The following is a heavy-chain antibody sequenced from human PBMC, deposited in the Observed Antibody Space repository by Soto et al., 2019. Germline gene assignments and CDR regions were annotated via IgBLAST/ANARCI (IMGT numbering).Heavy chain of an antibody. Sequence: GGSLRLSCAASGFTFSDFAMTWVRHVPGRGLEWVASLDGAGGSTYYAESVRGRFSISRDNSQSTLFLQMKRLTVDDTAIYYCAKDREEGYNFYYGMDVWGQGATVTVSS. D-gene: IGHD3-10*01. J-gene: IGHJ6*02. CDR1: GFTFSDFA. CDR2: LDGAGGST. V-gene: IGHV3-23*01. CDR3: AKDREEGYNFYYGMDV.